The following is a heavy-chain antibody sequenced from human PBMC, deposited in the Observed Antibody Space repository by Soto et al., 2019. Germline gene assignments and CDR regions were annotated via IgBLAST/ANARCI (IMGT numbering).Heavy chain of an antibody. CDR2: LSGSGIST. CDR1: GFTFNNYA. CDR3: SKSYMTTFGGVIAPFDD. V-gene: IGHV3-23*01. D-gene: IGHD3-16*02. Sequence: EVQLLESGGGLVQPGGSLRLSCAASGFTFNNYAMNWVRQAPGKGLEWVSGLSGSGISTFYADSVKGRFSISRDNSKNTPDLQMNSLRVEDTAIYYCSKSYMTTFGGVIAPFDDWGQGTLVTVSS. J-gene: IGHJ4*02.